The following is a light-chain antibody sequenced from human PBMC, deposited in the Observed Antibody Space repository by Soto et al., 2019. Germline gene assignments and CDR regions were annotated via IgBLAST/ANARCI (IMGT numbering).Light chain of an antibody. J-gene: IGKJ1*01. CDR3: QQYNNWTRT. CDR1: QSVSSD. V-gene: IGKV3-15*01. Sequence: IVMTQSPATLSLSPGERATLSCRASQSVSSDLAWYHQKPGQAPRLLIYGASTRATGIPARFSGSGSGTEFTLTINSLKQEDGAVYYCQQYNNWTRTFGQGTKVDIK. CDR2: GAS.